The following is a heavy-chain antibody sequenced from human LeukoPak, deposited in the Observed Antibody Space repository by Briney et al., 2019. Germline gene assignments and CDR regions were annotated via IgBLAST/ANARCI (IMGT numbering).Heavy chain of an antibody. CDR3: AHSSSKYYMDV. D-gene: IGHD6-6*01. J-gene: IGHJ6*03. Sequence: SETLSLTCAVYGGSFSGYYWSWIRQPPGKGLEWIGEINHSGSTNYNPSLKSRVTISVDTSKNQFSLKLSSVTAADTAVYYCAHSSSKYYMDVWGKGTTVTVSS. CDR1: GGSFSGYY. CDR2: INHSGST. V-gene: IGHV4-34*01.